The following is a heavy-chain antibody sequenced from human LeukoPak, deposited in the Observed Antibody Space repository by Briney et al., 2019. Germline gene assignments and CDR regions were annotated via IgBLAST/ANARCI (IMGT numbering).Heavy chain of an antibody. D-gene: IGHD3-10*01. Sequence: KSSETLSLTCTVSGGSISNHYWSWIRQPPGKGLEWLGFIYYSGTTNYNPSLKSRVTISVDTSKNQFSLKLSSVTAADTAVYYCAREYGSGSLWGQGTLVTVSS. CDR2: IYYSGTT. V-gene: IGHV4-59*11. J-gene: IGHJ4*02. CDR3: AREYGSGSL. CDR1: GGSISNHY.